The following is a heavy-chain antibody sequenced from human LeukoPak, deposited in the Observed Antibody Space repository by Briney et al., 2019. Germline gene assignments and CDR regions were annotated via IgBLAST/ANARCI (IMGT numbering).Heavy chain of an antibody. CDR2: IYYSGTT. V-gene: IGHV4-39*07. D-gene: IGHD3-22*01. CDR3: ARAGLIYDSSGYFILDY. CDR1: GGSISSSSYY. Sequence: SETLSLTCTVSGGSISSSSYYWGWIRQPPGKGLEWIGSIYYSGTTYYNPSLKSRVTISVDTSKNQFSLKLSSVTAADTAVYYCARAGLIYDSSGYFILDYWGQGTLVTVSS. J-gene: IGHJ4*02.